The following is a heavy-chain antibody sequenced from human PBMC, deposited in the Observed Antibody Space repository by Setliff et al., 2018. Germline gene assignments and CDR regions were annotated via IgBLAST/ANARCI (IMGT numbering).Heavy chain of an antibody. D-gene: IGHD2-15*01. Sequence: SETLSLTCTVSGGSISSSSYYWGWIRQPPGKGLGWIGSIYYSGSTYYNPSLKSRVTISVDTSKNRFSLKLKSVTAADTAVFYCARHSRSSGGESWGQGTMVTVSS. V-gene: IGHV4-39*01. CDR3: ARHSRSSGGES. J-gene: IGHJ3*01. CDR2: IYYSGST. CDR1: GGSISSSSYY.